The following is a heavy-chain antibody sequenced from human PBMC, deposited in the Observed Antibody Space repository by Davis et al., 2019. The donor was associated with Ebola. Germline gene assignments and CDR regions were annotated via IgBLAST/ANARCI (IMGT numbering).Heavy chain of an antibody. D-gene: IGHD6-19*01. V-gene: IGHV4-34*01. CDR1: GGSSSGYY. J-gene: IGHJ6*02. Sequence: SETLSLTCAVYGGSSSGYYWSWIRQPPGKGLEWIGEINHSGSTNYNPSLKSRVTISVDTSKNQFSLKLSSVTAADTAVYYCARLRLVLGYYYYGMDVWGQGTTVTVSS. CDR3: ARLRLVLGYYYYGMDV. CDR2: INHSGST.